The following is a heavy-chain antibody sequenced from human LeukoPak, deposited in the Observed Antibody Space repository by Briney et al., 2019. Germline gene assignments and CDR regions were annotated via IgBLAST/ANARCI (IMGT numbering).Heavy chain of an antibody. Sequence: PGGSLRLSCAASGFTFSSYAMRWVRPAPGKGLEWVSSISSSSSYIYYADSVKGRFTISRDNAKNSLYLQMNSLRAEDTAVYYCARDGRATVSLDYWGQGTLVTVSS. CDR3: ARDGRATVSLDY. CDR1: GFTFSSYA. V-gene: IGHV3-21*01. J-gene: IGHJ4*02. CDR2: ISSSSSYI. D-gene: IGHD3-10*01.